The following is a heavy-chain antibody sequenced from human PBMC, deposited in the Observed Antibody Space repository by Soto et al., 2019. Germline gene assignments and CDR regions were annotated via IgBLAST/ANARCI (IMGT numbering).Heavy chain of an antibody. CDR3: ARAISGPAYSSGALDY. CDR1: GFTFSSYG. V-gene: IGHV3-33*01. D-gene: IGHD6-19*01. J-gene: IGHJ4*02. Sequence: LRLSCAASGFTFSSYGMHWVRQAPGKGLEWVAVIWYDGSNKYYADSVKGRFTISRDNSKNTLYLQMNSLRAEDTAVYYCARAISGPAYSSGALDYWGQGTLVT. CDR2: IWYDGSNK.